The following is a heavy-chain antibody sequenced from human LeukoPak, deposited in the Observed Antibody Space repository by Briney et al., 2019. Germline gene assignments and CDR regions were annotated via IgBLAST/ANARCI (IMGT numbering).Heavy chain of an antibody. J-gene: IGHJ3*02. CDR3: ATMGGGSESYRRLDI. V-gene: IGHV3-21*01. Sequence: GGSLRLSCAASGFTFSSYSMNWVRQAPGKGLEWVSSISSSSSYIYYADSVKGRFTISRDNAKNSLYLQMNSLRAEDTAVYYCATMGGGSESYRRLDIWGQGTMVTVSS. CDR1: GFTFSSYS. CDR2: ISSSSSYI. D-gene: IGHD3-10*01.